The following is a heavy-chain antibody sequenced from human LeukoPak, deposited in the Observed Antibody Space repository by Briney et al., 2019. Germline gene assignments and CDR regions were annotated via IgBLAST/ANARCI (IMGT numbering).Heavy chain of an antibody. Sequence: PGGSLRLSCAASGFTFSNAWMSWVRQAPGKGLEWVGRIKSKNDGGTADYAAPVKGRFTISRDDSKTTLYLQMNSLKTEDTGVYFCTTVGSGYLFAFDIWGQGTMVAVSS. V-gene: IGHV3-15*01. J-gene: IGHJ3*02. CDR3: TTVGSGYLFAFDI. D-gene: IGHD3-10*01. CDR2: IKSKNDGGTA. CDR1: GFTFSNAW.